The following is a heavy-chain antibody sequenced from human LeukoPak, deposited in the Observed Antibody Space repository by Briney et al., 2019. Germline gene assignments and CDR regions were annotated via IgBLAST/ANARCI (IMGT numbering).Heavy chain of an antibody. CDR2: INHSGST. D-gene: IGHD3-22*01. J-gene: IGHJ2*01. CDR3: ARAARQGSTMIVVPFFYFDL. CDR1: GGSISSGASY. V-gene: IGHV4-31*03. Sequence: SETLSLTCPVSGGSISSGASYWGWIRHHPKRGLEWVGYINHSGSTYYNPSLGSRVNLSVATSKNQFSLKLSSVTAGDLAVYYCARAARQGSTMIVVPFFYFDLWGRGTLVTVSS.